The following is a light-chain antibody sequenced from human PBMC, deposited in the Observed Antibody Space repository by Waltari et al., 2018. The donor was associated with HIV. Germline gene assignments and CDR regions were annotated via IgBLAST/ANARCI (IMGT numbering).Light chain of an antibody. V-gene: IGKV2-28*01. CDR3: MQALQTPYT. J-gene: IGKJ2*01. CDR1: QSLLHSNGYNY. CDR2: LGS. Sequence: DIVMTQSRLSLPVTPGEPDAIPSSQSQSLLHSNGYNYLDWYLQKPGQSPQLLIYLGSNRASGVPDRFSGSGSGTDFTLKISRVEAEDVGVYYCMQALQTPYTFGQGTKLEIK.